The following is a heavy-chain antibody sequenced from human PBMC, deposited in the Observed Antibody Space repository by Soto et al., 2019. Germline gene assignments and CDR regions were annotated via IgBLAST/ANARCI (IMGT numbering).Heavy chain of an antibody. V-gene: IGHV1-3*01. D-gene: IGHD2-2*01. J-gene: IGHJ5*02. Sequence: VASVKVSCKASGYTFTSYAMHWVRQAPGQRLEWMGWINAGNGNTKYSQKFQGRVTITRDTSASTAYMELSSLRSEDTAVYYCARAPEGGGYQLLNNWFDPWGQGTLVTVSS. CDR2: INAGNGNT. CDR1: GYTFTSYA. CDR3: ARAPEGGGYQLLNNWFDP.